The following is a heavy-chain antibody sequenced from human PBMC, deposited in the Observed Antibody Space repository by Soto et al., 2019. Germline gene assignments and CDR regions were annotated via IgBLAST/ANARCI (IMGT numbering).Heavy chain of an antibody. Sequence: GTLSLTCTISGGFISTSSYFWAWIRQSPGKGLKWIGSIDYTGTTYNNPSLKSRVTMSVDTSKNHFSLKVDSVTAADTALYYCCRRAPEGFVPWGQGTLVTVYS. V-gene: IGHV4-39*02. D-gene: IGHD3-16*02. CDR2: IDYTGTT. CDR1: GGFISTSSYF. J-gene: IGHJ5*02. CDR3: CRRAPEGFVP.